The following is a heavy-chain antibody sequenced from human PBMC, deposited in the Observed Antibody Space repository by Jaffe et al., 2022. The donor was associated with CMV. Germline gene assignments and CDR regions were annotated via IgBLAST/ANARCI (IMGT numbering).Heavy chain of an antibody. V-gene: IGHV3-49*04. CDR3: GRRGTLHPLDY. J-gene: IGHJ4*02. Sequence: EVQLVESGGGLVQPGRSLRLSCTASGFIFGDYAMSWVRQAPGKGLEWVGFIRSKAYGGTIEYAASVKGRFIISREDSKSIAYLQMNSLKTEDTAVYYCGRRGTLHPLDYWGPGTLVTVSS. CDR2: IRSKAYGGTI. CDR1: GFIFGDYA. D-gene: IGHD3-16*01.